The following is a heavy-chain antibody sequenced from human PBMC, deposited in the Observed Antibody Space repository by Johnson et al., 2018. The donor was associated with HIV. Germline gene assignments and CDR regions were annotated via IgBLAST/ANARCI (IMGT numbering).Heavy chain of an antibody. V-gene: IGHV3-13*01. CDR1: GFTFSSYD. Sequence: VQLVESGGGLVKPGGSLRLSCAASGFTFSSYDMHWVRQATGKGLEWVSAIGTAGDTYYPGSVKGRFTISREKAKNSLYLQMNSLRAGDTALYYCAKDRNWGSHDAFDIWGQGTMVTVSS. J-gene: IGHJ3*02. CDR2: IGTAGDT. D-gene: IGHD7-27*01. CDR3: AKDRNWGSHDAFDI.